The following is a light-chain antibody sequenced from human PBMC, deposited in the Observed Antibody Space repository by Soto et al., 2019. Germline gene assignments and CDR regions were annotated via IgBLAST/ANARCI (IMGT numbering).Light chain of an antibody. CDR2: HVS. CDR3: SSYTSAGTYV. CDR1: STDIDTYNY. J-gene: IGLJ1*01. V-gene: IGLV2-14*01. Sequence: QSALTQPASASGSPGQSITISCIVTSTDIDTYNYFAWYQQHPSKTPQLIIYHVSYRTSLASNRFSGPQSANTTSLTPSGLPAEDEADYYCSSYTSAGTYVFGPGTKVTVL.